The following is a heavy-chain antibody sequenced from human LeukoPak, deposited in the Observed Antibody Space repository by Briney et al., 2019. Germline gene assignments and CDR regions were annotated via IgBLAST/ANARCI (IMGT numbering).Heavy chain of an antibody. V-gene: IGHV1-24*01. CDR1: GYTLTELS. J-gene: IGHJ4*02. D-gene: IGHD4-17*01. CDR3: ATAPYGDGDY. Sequence: ASVTVSCTVSGYTLTELSMHWVRQAPGKGLEWMGGFDPEDGETIYAQKFQGRVTMTEDTSTDTAYMELSSLRSEDTAVYYCATAPYGDGDYWGQGTLVTVSS. CDR2: FDPEDGET.